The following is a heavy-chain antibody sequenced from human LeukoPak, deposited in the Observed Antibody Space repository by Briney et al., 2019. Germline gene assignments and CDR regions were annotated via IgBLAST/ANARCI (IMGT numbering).Heavy chain of an antibody. CDR1: GFTFSNAC. Sequence: GGSLRRSCAASGFTFSNACMSWVRQAPGKGREWVGRIKSKTDGGTPDYAAPVKGRFTISRDDSKNTLYLQMNSLKTEATAVYYCTGVSRSSWYDYWGQGTLVTVSS. V-gene: IGHV3-15*01. CDR2: IKSKTDGGTP. D-gene: IGHD6-13*01. J-gene: IGHJ4*02. CDR3: TGVSRSSWYDY.